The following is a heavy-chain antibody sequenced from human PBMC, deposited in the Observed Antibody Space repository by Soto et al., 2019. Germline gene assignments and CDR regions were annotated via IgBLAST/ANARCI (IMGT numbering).Heavy chain of an antibody. Sequence: QVQLVESGGGVVQPGRSLRLSCAASGFTFSSYGMHWVRQAPGKGLEWVAVISYDGSNKYYADSVKGRFTISRDNSKNTPYQQMNSLRSEDTAVYYCAKGDCGGDCYSIDALDVWGQGTMVTVSS. CDR2: ISYDGSNK. V-gene: IGHV3-30*18. D-gene: IGHD2-21*02. J-gene: IGHJ3*01. CDR3: AKGDCGGDCYSIDALDV. CDR1: GFTFSSYG.